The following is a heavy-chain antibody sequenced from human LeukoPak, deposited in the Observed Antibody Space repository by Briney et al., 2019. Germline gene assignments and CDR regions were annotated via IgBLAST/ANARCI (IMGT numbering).Heavy chain of an antibody. J-gene: IGHJ5*02. D-gene: IGHD4-17*01. Sequence: PSETLSLTCAVYGGSFSGYHWSWIRQPPGKGLEWIGEINHSGSTNYNPSLKSRVTISVDTSKNQFSLKLSSVTAADTAVYYCASAYGDYAFDPWGQGTLVTVSS. CDR1: GGSFSGYH. CDR3: ASAYGDYAFDP. CDR2: INHSGST. V-gene: IGHV4-34*01.